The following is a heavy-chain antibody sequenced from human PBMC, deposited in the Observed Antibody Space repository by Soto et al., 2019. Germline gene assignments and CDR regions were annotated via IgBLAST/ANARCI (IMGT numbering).Heavy chain of an antibody. V-gene: IGHV1-46*03. Sequence: QVQLVQSGAEVKKPGASVKVSCKASGYTFTSYYMHWVRQAPGQGLEWMGIINPSGGSTSYAQKFQGRVTMTKDASTSTVDMELSSLRSEDTAVYYCARVRWQQLVGGNDAFDIWGQGTMVTVSS. D-gene: IGHD6-13*01. CDR1: GYTFTSYY. J-gene: IGHJ3*02. CDR2: INPSGGST. CDR3: ARVRWQQLVGGNDAFDI.